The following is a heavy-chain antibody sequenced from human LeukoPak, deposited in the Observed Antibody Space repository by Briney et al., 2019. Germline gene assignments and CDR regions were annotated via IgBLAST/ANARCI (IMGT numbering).Heavy chain of an antibody. CDR3: ARDRHGDYVRYFQH. D-gene: IGHD4-17*01. CDR1: GFTFSSYA. CDR2: ISYDGSNK. J-gene: IGHJ1*01. V-gene: IGHV3-30-3*01. Sequence: GGSLRLSCAASGFTFSSYAMHWVRQGPGQGLGLVGVISYDGSNKYYADSVKGRFTISRDNSKNTLYLQMNSLRAEDTAVYYCARDRHGDYVRYFQHWGQGTLVTVSS.